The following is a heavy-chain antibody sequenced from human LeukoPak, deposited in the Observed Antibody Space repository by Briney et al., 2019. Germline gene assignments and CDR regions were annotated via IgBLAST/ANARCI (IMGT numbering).Heavy chain of an antibody. V-gene: IGHV3-23*01. CDR1: GFTFSYYQ. D-gene: IGHD2/OR15-2a*01. J-gene: IGHJ4*02. Sequence: GGSLRLSCAASGFTFSYYQMNWVRQAPGKGLEWVSAISGSGGDTYYADSVKGRLTISRDNSKNTLYLQMNSLRAEDTAVYYCRYFLPHFDYWGQGTLVTVSS. CDR3: RYFLPHFDY. CDR2: ISGSGGDT.